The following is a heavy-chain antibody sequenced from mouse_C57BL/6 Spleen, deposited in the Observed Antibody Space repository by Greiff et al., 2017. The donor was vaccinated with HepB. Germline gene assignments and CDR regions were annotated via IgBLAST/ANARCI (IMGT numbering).Heavy chain of an antibody. Sequence: EVQLQQSGAELVKPGAPVPLSCTASGFNIQDYYMHWVKQRTAQGLEWIGRIDPEDGETIYASKFQGTATITAYTSSNTADLQLSSLTSEDTAVYYFARSGGDYDGSRWYVDVWCTGTPVTVSA. J-gene: IGHJ1*02. CDR1: GFNIQDYY. CDR2: IDPEDGET. V-gene: IGHV14-2*01. D-gene: IGHD1-1*01. CDR3: ARSGGDYDGSRWYVDV.